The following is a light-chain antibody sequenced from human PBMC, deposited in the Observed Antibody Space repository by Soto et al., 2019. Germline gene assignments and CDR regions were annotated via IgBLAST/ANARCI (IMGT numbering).Light chain of an antibody. J-gene: IGLJ2*01. Sequence: QSVLTQPASVSGSPGQSITISCTGTSSDVGGYDFVSWYQQHPGKAPKLMIYEVSNRPSGVSNRFSGSKSGNAASLTISGLQAEDEGDYYCSSYTSSYALVFGGGTKLTFL. CDR1: SSDVGGYDF. V-gene: IGLV2-14*01. CDR2: EVS. CDR3: SSYTSSYALV.